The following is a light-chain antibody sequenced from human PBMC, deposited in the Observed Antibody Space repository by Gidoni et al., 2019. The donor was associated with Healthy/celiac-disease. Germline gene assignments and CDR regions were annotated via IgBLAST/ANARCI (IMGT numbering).Light chain of an antibody. J-gene: IGKJ1*01. CDR1: QSVSSSY. Sequence: EIVLTQSPGTLSLSPGERATLSCRASQSVSSSYLAWYQQQPGQAPRLLIYGASSRATGIPDRFSGSGSGTDCTLTISRLEPEDFAVYYCQQYGSSRTFGQGTKVEIK. V-gene: IGKV3-20*01. CDR3: QQYGSSRT. CDR2: GAS.